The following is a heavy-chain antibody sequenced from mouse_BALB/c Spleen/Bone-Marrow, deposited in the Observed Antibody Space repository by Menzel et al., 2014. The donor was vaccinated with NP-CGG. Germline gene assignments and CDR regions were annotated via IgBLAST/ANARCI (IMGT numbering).Heavy chain of an antibody. D-gene: IGHD1-1*01. V-gene: IGHV1-14*01. CDR1: GYTFTSYV. Sequence: EVKVVESGPELVKPGASVKMSCKASGYTFTSYVMHWVKQKPGQGLEWIGYINPYNDGTKYNEKFKGKATLTSDKSSSTAYMELSSLTSEDSAVYYCARRDYYGSSFYWYLDVWGAGTTVTVSS. J-gene: IGHJ1*01. CDR3: ARRDYYGSSFYWYLDV. CDR2: INPYNDGT.